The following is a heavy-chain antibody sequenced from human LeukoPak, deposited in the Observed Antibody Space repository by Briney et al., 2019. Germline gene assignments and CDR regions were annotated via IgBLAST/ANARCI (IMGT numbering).Heavy chain of an antibody. D-gene: IGHD3-22*01. J-gene: IGHJ4*02. CDR3: ARDEQGYYDSSGYFDY. Sequence: PGGSLRLSCAASGFTFSSYAMHWVRQAPGKGLEWVAVISYDGSNKYYADSVKGRFTISRDNSKNTLYLQMNSLRAEDTAVYYCARDEQGYYDSSGYFDYWGQGTLVTVFS. CDR1: GFTFSSYA. CDR2: ISYDGSNK. V-gene: IGHV3-30*01.